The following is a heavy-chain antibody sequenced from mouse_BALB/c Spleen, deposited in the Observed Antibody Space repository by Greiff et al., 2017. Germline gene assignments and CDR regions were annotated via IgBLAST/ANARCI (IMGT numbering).Heavy chain of an antibody. D-gene: IGHD1-1*01. J-gene: IGHJ4*01. CDR2: ISSGGGNT. Sequence: EVKLMESGGGLVKPGGSLKLSCAASGFTFSSYTMSWVRQTPEKRLEWVATISSGGGNTYYPDSVKGRFTISRDNAKNNLYLQMSSLRSEDTALYYCARYPTVGPFYYAMDYWGQGTSVTVSS. CDR3: ARYPTVGPFYYAMDY. V-gene: IGHV5-9*03. CDR1: GFTFSSYT.